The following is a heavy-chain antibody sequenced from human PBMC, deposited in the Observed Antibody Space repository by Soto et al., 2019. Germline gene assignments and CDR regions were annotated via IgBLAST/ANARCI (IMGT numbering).Heavy chain of an antibody. CDR3: ARVTTIFGVVIGYFDY. J-gene: IGHJ4*02. Sequence: SETLSLTCTVSGGSXSSYYWSWIRQPPGKGLEWIGYICYSGSTNYNPSLKSRVTISVDTSKNQFSLKLSSVTAADTAVYYCARVTTIFGVVIGYFDYWGQGTLVTVSS. CDR2: ICYSGST. CDR1: GGSXSSYY. V-gene: IGHV4-59*01. D-gene: IGHD3-3*01.